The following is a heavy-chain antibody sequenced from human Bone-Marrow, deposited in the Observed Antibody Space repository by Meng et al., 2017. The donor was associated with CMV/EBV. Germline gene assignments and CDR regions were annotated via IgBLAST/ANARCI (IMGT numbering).Heavy chain of an antibody. CDR1: GFTFSSYE. CDR2: ISSSGSTI. CDR3: ARDHYYDSSGYASY. V-gene: IGHV3-48*03. Sequence: GGSLRLSRAASGFTFSSYEMNWVRQAPGKGLEWVSYISSSGSTIYYADSVKGRFTISRDNAKNSLYLQMNSLRAEDTAVYYCARDHYYDSSGYASYWGQGTLVTVSS. D-gene: IGHD3-22*01. J-gene: IGHJ4*02.